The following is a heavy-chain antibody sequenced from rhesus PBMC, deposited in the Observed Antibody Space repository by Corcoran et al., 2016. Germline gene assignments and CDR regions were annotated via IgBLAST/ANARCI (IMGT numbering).Heavy chain of an antibody. CDR1: GGSISSGYYY. CDR2: ITYSGST. D-gene: IGHD6-31*01. J-gene: IGHJ4*01. Sequence: QVQLQESGPGLVKPSETLSLTCAVSGGSISSGYYYWSWIRQPPGKGLDWFGYITYSGSTSYNPSLKSRVTISRDTSKNQFSLKLSSVTAADTAVYYCARDGSRAGFDYWGQGVLVTVSS. V-gene: IGHV4-122*02. CDR3: ARDGSRAGFDY.